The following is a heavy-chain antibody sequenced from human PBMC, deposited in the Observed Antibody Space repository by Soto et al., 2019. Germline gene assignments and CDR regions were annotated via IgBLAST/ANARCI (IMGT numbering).Heavy chain of an antibody. CDR3: EKDLYPNCNPGMCYYFDY. CDR2: ISVSDGST. Sequence: LRLSCAASGFTFSIYAMSWVRQAPGKGLEWASVISVSDGSTYYADSVEGRFTISRDNSKNTLYLQMSRLRAEDTAVYFCEKDLYPNCNPGMCYYFDYWGQGTLVTVSS. V-gene: IGHV3-23*01. J-gene: IGHJ4*02. CDR1: GFTFSIYA. D-gene: IGHD3-16*01.